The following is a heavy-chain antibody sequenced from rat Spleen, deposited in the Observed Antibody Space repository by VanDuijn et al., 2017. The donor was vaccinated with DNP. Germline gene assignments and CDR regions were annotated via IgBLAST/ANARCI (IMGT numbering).Heavy chain of an antibody. CDR3: ASWSPIAPISTSNY. D-gene: IGHD1-2*01. J-gene: IGHJ2*01. V-gene: IGHV5S13*01. Sequence: EVQLVESGGGLVQPGRSLKLSCAVSGFTFSNHGMAWVRQAPTKGLEWVASISTGGGITYYRDSVKGRFTISRDDAKNTQYLQMNSLRSEDTATYFCASWSPIAPISTSNYWGQGVMVTVSS. CDR2: ISTGGGIT. CDR1: GFTFSNHG.